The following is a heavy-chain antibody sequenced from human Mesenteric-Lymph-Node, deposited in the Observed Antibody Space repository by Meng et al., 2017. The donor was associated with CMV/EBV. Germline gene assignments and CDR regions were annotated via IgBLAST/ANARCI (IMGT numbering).Heavy chain of an antibody. J-gene: IGHJ6*02. Sequence: ASVKVSCKASGYTFSSYDINWVRLAPGQGLEWMGRINPNSGGATYAQKFQGRVAMTRDTSISTAYMELSRLRSDDTAVYYCARGVSQTTWNYGNHYFGMAVWGQGTTVTVSS. CDR1: GYTFSSYD. D-gene: IGHD1-7*01. V-gene: IGHV1-2*06. CDR2: INPNSGGA. CDR3: ARGVSQTTWNYGNHYFGMAV.